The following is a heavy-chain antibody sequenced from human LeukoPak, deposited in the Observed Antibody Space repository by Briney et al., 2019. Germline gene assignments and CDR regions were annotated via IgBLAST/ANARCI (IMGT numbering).Heavy chain of an antibody. CDR2: IYPDDSDI. J-gene: IGHJ3*01. D-gene: IGHD3-10*01. V-gene: IGHV5-51*01. CDR3: ARHGRGSRSPNAFDF. CDR1: GSSFTDYW. Sequence: GESLQISCKGSGSSFTDYWIGWVRQLPGKGLQWMAIIYPDDSDIRYGPSFQGQVTISADKSIITAYLQWSSLKASDTAMYYCARHGRGSRSPNAFDFWGQGTMVTVSS.